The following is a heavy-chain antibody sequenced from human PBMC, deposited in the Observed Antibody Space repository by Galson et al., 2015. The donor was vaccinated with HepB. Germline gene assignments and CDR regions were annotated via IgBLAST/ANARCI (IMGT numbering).Heavy chain of an antibody. Sequence: SLRLSCAASGFTFDDYDMNWVRQAPGKGLEWVSGITWNSGNINYADSVKGRFTISRDNAKNSLYLQMNSLKTEDTALYYCAKDMSYGCNSLDYWGQGTLVTVSS. V-gene: IGHV3-9*01. CDR3: AKDMSYGCNSLDY. CDR2: ITWNSGNI. CDR1: GFTFDDYD. J-gene: IGHJ4*02. D-gene: IGHD4-23*01.